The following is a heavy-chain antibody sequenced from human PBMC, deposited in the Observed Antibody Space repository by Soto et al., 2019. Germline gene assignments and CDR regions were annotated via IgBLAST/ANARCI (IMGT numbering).Heavy chain of an antibody. CDR3: ATAYYYVSATVPDAFDI. V-gene: IGHV3-23*01. J-gene: IGHJ3*02. D-gene: IGHD3-10*01. CDR1: GFTFSIYA. CDR2: ISVSGGST. Sequence: EVQLLESGGGLVQPGGSLRLSCAASGFTFSIYAMTWVRQAPGKGLEWVSSISVSGGSTYYADSVKGRFTISRDNSKNTQYLQMNSLRAGDTDLYYCATAYYYVSATVPDAFDIWGQGTMVTVSS.